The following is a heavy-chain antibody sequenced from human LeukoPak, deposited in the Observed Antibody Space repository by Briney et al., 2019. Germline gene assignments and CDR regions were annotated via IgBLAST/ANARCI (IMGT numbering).Heavy chain of an antibody. CDR3: AKALYYYGSGSYYFVY. J-gene: IGHJ4*02. D-gene: IGHD3-10*01. V-gene: IGHV3-30*18. CDR2: ISYDGSNK. CDR1: GFTFSSYG. Sequence: PGGSLRLSCAASGFTFSSYGMHWVRQAPGKGLEWVAVISYDGSNKYYADSVKGRFTISRDNSKNTLYLQMNSLRAEDTAVYYCAKALYYYGSGSYYFVYWGQGTLVTVSS.